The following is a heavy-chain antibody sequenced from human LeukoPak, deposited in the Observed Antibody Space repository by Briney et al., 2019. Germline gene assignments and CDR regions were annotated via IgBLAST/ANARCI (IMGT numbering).Heavy chain of an antibody. CDR1: GFTFSSYS. J-gene: IGHJ4*02. CDR2: ISSSSSYI. Sequence: PGGSLRLSCAASGFTFSSYSMNWVRQAPGKGLEWVSSISSSSSYIYYADSVKGRFTISRDNAKNSLYLQMNSLRAEDTAVYYCARILAYYDFWRTLDYWGQGTLVTVSS. V-gene: IGHV3-21*01. D-gene: IGHD3-3*01. CDR3: ARILAYYDFWRTLDY.